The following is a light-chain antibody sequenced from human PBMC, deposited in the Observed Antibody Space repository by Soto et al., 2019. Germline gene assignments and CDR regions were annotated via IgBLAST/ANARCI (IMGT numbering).Light chain of an antibody. J-gene: IGKJ1*01. Sequence: DIVMTQSPDSLAVSLGERAATNCKSSQSVLHSSNNKNYLAWYQQKPRQPPKLLIYWASTRESGVPDRFSGSGSGADFTLTISSLQAEDVAVYYCQQYYSSWTFGQGTKVEIK. CDR2: WAS. V-gene: IGKV4-1*01. CDR3: QQYYSSWT. CDR1: QSVLHSSNNKNY.